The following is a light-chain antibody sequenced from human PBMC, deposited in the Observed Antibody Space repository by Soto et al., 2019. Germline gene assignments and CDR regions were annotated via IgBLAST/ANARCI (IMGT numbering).Light chain of an antibody. CDR1: SSDVGTYNL. CDR2: EVN. CDR3: YSYAGSSTYV. J-gene: IGLJ1*01. V-gene: IGLV2-23*02. Sequence: QSALTLPASVAGSPGQSITISCTGTSSDVGTYNLVSWYQQLPDKAPKLIIHEVNKRPSGVSTRFSGSKSGNTAYLTISGXQADDDADYHCYSYAGSSTYVFGTGTRSPS.